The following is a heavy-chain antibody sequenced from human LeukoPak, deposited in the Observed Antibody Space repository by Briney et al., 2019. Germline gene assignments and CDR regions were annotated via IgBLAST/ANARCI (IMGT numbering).Heavy chain of an antibody. V-gene: IGHV3-23*01. CDR3: AKDQSYFDWFTDAFDI. CDR2: ISGSGGST. D-gene: IGHD3-9*01. J-gene: IGHJ3*02. CDR1: GFTFSSYA. Sequence: PGGSLRLSGAASGFTFSSYAMSWVRQAPGKGLEWVSAISGSGGSTYYADSVKGRFTISRDNSKNTLYLQMNSLRAEDTAVYYCAKDQSYFDWFTDAFDIWGQGTMVTVSS.